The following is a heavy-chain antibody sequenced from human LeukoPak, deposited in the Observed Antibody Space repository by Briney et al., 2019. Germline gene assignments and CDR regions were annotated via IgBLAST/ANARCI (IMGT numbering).Heavy chain of an antibody. Sequence: SETLSLTCTVSGGSIGSGSYYWSWIRQPAGKGLEWIGRIYVSGRTNYNPSLKSRVTISIDMSKNQFSLRLSSVTAADTAVYYCASEYSGYDFSPTWGQGTLVTVSS. CDR2: IYVSGRT. CDR1: GGSIGSGSYY. V-gene: IGHV4-61*02. D-gene: IGHD5-12*01. J-gene: IGHJ5*02. CDR3: ASEYSGYDFSPT.